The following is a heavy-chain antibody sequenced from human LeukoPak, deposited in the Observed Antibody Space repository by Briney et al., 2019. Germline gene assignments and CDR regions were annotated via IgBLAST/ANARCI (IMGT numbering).Heavy chain of an antibody. V-gene: IGHV3-48*03. CDR3: AREGGGVRPYYYYNGMDV. D-gene: IGHD3-16*01. CDR1: GFTFSSYE. CDR2: ISSSGSAI. Sequence: GGSLRLSCAASGFTFSSYEMNWVRQAPGKGLEWVSYISSSGSAIYYADSVKGRFTISRDNAKNSLYLQMNSLRVDDTAVYYCAREGGGVRPYYYYNGMDVWGKGTTVTVCS. J-gene: IGHJ6*04.